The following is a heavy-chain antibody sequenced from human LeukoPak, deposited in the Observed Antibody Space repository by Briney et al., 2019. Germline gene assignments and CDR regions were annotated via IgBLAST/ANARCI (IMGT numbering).Heavy chain of an antibody. CDR3: ARENGVTRSIDY. CDR2: ISSRSSSI. CDR1: GFTFSNYN. V-gene: IGHV3-21*01. Sequence: PGGSLRLSCAASGFTFSNYNMNWVRQAPGKGLEWVSSISSRSSSIYYADSVKGRFTISRDNAKNSLSLQMNSLRADDTAVYYCARENGVTRSIDYWGQGTLVTVSS. D-gene: IGHD4-23*01. J-gene: IGHJ4*02.